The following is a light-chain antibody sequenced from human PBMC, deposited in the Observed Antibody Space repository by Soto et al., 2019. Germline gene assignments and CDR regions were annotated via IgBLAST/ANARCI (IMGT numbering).Light chain of an antibody. Sequence: DSQMTQSPSTLCASVGDRVTITCRASQSISSWLAWYQQKPGKAPKLLIYDASSLESGVPSRFSGSGSGTEFTLTISSLQPDDFATYYCQQYNSYPTFGRGTKVE. CDR3: QQYNSYPT. V-gene: IGKV1-5*01. CDR2: DAS. CDR1: QSISSW. J-gene: IGKJ1*01.